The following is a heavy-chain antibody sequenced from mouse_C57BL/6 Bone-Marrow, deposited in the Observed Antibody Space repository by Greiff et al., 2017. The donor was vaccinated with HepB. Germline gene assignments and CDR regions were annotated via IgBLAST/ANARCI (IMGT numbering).Heavy chain of an antibody. Sequence: VQLQQSGPELVKPGASVNISCKASGYTFTDYYMNWVKQSHGKSLEWIGDINPNNGGTSYNQKFKGKATLTVDKSSSTAYMELRSLTSEDSAVYYCARRGSTMVTPFAYWGQGTLVTVSA. CDR3: ARRGSTMVTPFAY. D-gene: IGHD2-2*01. CDR2: INPNNGGT. J-gene: IGHJ3*01. CDR1: GYTFTDYY. V-gene: IGHV1-26*01.